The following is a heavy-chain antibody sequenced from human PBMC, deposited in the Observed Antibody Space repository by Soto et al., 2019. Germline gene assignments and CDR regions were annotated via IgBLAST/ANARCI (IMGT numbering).Heavy chain of an antibody. CDR3: ARDLHYYDSGGYYGY. D-gene: IGHD3-22*01. V-gene: IGHV3-21*05. Sequence: PGGSLRLSCAASGFTFSTYSMNWVRQAPGKGLEWVSYISGSSSYIYYADSVKGRFTISRDNAKNSLYLQMNSLRAEDTAVYYCARDLHYYDSGGYYGYWGQGTLVTVSS. J-gene: IGHJ4*02. CDR2: ISGSSSYI. CDR1: GFTFSTYS.